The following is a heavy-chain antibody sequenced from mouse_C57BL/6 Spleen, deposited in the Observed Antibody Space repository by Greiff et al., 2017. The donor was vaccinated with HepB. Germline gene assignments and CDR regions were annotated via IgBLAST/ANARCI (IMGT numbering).Heavy chain of an antibody. J-gene: IGHJ4*01. CDR1: GFTFSDYG. CDR3: ARGAHYYGRSPYAMDY. CDR2: ISSGSSTI. D-gene: IGHD1-1*01. V-gene: IGHV5-17*01. Sequence: DVMLVESGGGLVKPGGSLKLSCAASGFTFSDYGMHWVRQAPEKGLEWVAYISSGSSTIYYADTVKGRFPISRDNAKNTLFLQMTSLRSEDTAMYYCARGAHYYGRSPYAMDYWGKGTSVTVSS.